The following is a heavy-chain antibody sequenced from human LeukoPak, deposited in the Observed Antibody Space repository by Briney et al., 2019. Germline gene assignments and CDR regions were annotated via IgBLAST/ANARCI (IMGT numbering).Heavy chain of an antibody. Sequence: GGSLRLSCATSGFTFSSYAMSWVRQAPGKGLEWVSAISGSGGSTYYADSVKGRFTISRDNSKNTLYLQMNSLRAEDTAVYYCAKVIYCSGGSCYDYYYGMDVWGQGTTVTVSS. CDR2: ISGSGGST. CDR3: AKVIYCSGGSCYDYYYGMDV. CDR1: GFTFSSYA. J-gene: IGHJ6*02. D-gene: IGHD2-15*01. V-gene: IGHV3-23*01.